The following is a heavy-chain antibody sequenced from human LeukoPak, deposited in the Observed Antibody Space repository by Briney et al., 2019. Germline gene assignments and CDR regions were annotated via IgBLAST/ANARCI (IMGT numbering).Heavy chain of an antibody. CDR3: ANRNYYGSGSYED. J-gene: IGHJ4*02. Sequence: GGSLRLSCAASGFALNTYSMSWVRQAPGKRLEWVSVIGDDGTTTFYADSVKGRFTISRDNSKNMVYLQMNGLRVDDTAVYYCANRNYYGSGSYEDWGQGTLVTVSS. CDR2: IGDDGTTT. V-gene: IGHV3-23*01. CDR1: GFALNTYS. D-gene: IGHD3-10*01.